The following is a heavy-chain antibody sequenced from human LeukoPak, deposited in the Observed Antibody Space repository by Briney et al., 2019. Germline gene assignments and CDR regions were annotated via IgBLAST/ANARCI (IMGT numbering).Heavy chain of an antibody. CDR3: AKEGGNDYGDQLVYFFHY. D-gene: IGHD4-17*01. Sequence: GGSLRLSCAASGFTFNNYGMHWVRQAPGKGLEWVAVISYAGSNKYYADSVKGRFTISRDNSKNTLYLQMSSLRAEDTAVYYCAKEGGNDYGDQLVYFFHYGGGESRVSVS. J-gene: IGHJ4*02. CDR1: GFTFNNYG. CDR2: ISYAGSNK. V-gene: IGHV3-30*18.